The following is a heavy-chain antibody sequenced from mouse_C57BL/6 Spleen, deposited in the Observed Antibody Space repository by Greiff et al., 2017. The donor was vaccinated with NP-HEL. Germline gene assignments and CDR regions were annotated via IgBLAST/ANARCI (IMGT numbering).Heavy chain of an antibody. J-gene: IGHJ3*01. D-gene: IGHD2-2*01. CDR2: ISSGSSTI. V-gene: IGHV5-17*01. CDR1: GFTFSDYG. Sequence: EVKLVESGGGLVKPGGSLKLSCAASGFTFSDYGMHWVRQAPEKGLEWVAYISSGSSTIYYADTVKGRFTISRDNDKNTLFLQMTSLRSEETAMYYCARPSSTMVTTVAYWGQGTLVTVSA. CDR3: ARPSSTMVTTVAY.